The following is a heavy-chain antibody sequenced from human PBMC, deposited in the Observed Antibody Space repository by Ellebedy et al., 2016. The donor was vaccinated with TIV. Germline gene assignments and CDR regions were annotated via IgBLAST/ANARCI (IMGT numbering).Heavy chain of an antibody. V-gene: IGHV3-7*01. CDR3: ARARLDWNWFDP. CDR2: IKKDGSEI. Sequence: GGSLRLSXAASGFTFSSYWMNWVRQAQGKGLEWVANIKKDGSEIYYVDSVKGRFTISRDNSKNTLYLQMNSLRAEDTAVYYCARARLDWNWFDPWGQGTLVTVSS. J-gene: IGHJ5*02. CDR1: GFTFSSYW. D-gene: IGHD3-9*01.